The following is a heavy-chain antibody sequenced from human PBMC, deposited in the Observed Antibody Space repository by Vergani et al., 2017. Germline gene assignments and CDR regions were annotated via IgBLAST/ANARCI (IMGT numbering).Heavy chain of an antibody. V-gene: IGHV5-51*01. Sequence: VQLVQSGAEVKKPGESLKISCKGSGYSFTSYWIGWVRQMPGKGLEWMGIIYPGDSDTRYSPSFQGQVTISADKSISTAYLQWSSLKASDTATYYCAKTHDFSSLYSSYNWFDPWGQGTQVTVSS. CDR3: AKTHDFSSLYSSYNWFDP. CDR1: GYSFTSYW. CDR2: IYPGDSDT. D-gene: IGHD3-3*01. J-gene: IGHJ5*02.